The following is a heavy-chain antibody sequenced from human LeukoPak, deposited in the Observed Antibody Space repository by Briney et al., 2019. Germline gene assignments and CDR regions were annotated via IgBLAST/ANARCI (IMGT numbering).Heavy chain of an antibody. CDR1: GGSISTYY. J-gene: IGHJ1*01. CDR3: ARHGGDYGSGNYPLDL. CDR2: IHYSGAT. Sequence: SETLSLTCTVSGGSISTYYWSWIRQPPGKGLEWTAYIHYSGATNYNPSLKSRVFISLDTSQSQFSLILSSVTAADTAVYYCARHGGDYGSGNYPLDLWGQGTLVTVSS. D-gene: IGHD3-10*01. V-gene: IGHV4-59*08.